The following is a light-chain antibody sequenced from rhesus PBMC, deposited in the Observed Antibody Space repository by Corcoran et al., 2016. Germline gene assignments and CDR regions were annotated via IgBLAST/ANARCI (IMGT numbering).Light chain of an antibody. V-gene: IGKV3-42*02. CDR3: QQYNNWWT. J-gene: IGKJ1*01. CDR1: QSVGSN. Sequence: ETVVTQSPATLSLSPGERATLSCRASQSVGSNLAWYQQKPGQAPKLLIYDASSRATGIPDRFSGSGYGTEVTLTISSLEPEDVGVYYCQQYNNWWTFGQGTKVEIK. CDR2: DAS.